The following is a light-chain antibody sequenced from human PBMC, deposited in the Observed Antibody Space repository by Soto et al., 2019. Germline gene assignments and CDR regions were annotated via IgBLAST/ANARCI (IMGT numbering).Light chain of an antibody. CDR1: QDMRIY. Sequence: DIQMTQSPSSLSASVGDRVTITCLASQDMRIYLNWYQQKLGKAPKLLIYDTSTLGAGVPARFSGSGSGTVFTLTINSLQTEDLATYYCQQYDSLTWTFGQGTRVEFK. CDR3: QQYDSLTWT. CDR2: DTS. V-gene: IGKV1-33*01. J-gene: IGKJ1*01.